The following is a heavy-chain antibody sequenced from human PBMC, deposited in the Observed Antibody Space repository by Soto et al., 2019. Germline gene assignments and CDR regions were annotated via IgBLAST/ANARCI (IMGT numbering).Heavy chain of an antibody. V-gene: IGHV4-39*01. CDR3: GSGSSSSVGQDYYYYMDV. Sequence: PSETLSLTCTVSGGSISSSSYYWGWIRQPPGKGPEWIGSIYYSGSTYYNPSLKSRVTISVDTSKNQFSLKLSSVTAADTAVYYCGSGSSSSVGQDYYYYMDVWGKGTTVTVSS. CDR2: IYYSGST. J-gene: IGHJ6*03. CDR1: GGSISSSSYY. D-gene: IGHD6-6*01.